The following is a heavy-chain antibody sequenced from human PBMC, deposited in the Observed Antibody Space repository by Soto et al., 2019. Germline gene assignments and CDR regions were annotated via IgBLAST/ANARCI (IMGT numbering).Heavy chain of an antibody. Sequence: QLQLQESGSGLVKPSQTLSLTCAVSGGSISSCGYSWSWIRQPPGKCLESIWYIYHSGSTYYNPSLKSRVTISVDRSKNQFSLKLSSVTAADTAVYYCARGMTTVTTFDYWGQGTLVTVSS. CDR1: GGSISSCGYS. CDR3: ARGMTTVTTFDY. D-gene: IGHD4-17*01. CDR2: IYHSGST. V-gene: IGHV4-30-2*01. J-gene: IGHJ4*02.